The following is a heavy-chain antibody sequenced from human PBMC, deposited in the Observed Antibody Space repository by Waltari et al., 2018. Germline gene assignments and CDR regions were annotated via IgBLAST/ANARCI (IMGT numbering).Heavy chain of an antibody. CDR1: GGSITSDY. J-gene: IGHJ1*01. CDR2: IYHSGTT. Sequence: QVQLMESGPGLVRPSETLSITCNVSGGSITSDYWSWVRQPPVKGLAWVGYIYHSGTTNYNPPRSSRVSISVDTSKTQFSLKLTYVTAADTAVYYCARGHSTGWYLSHWGRGALVTVSS. CDR3: ARGHSTGWYLSH. V-gene: IGHV4-59*01. D-gene: IGHD6-19*01.